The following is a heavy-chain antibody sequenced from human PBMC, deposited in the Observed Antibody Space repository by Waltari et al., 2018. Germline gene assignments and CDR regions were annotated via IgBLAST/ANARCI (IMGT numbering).Heavy chain of an antibody. CDR2: IHRSGRT. J-gene: IGHJ4*02. CDR1: GDSMSENYW. D-gene: IGHD2-15*01. V-gene: IGHV4-4*02. CDR3: ARDRGRGLYFDS. Sequence: QLQLQQSGPGLVKPSESLSLTCGVSGDSMSENYWWSWVRQSPEKGLEWIGQIHRSGRTYYNPSLESRVSVSMDTSNNKFFLKLSSAIAADTAVYYCARDRGRGLYFDSWGQGTLVTDSP.